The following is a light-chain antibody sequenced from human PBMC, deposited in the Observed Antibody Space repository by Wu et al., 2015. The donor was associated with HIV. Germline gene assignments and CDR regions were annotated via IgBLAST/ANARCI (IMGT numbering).Light chain of an antibody. J-gene: IGKJ1*01. Sequence: DIQVTQSPSSLSASVGDRVTITCRASQSISTYLNWYQQKPGKAPKLLIYAASNSQSGVPSRFSGSGSGTDFTLTITSLQPEDFATYYCQQSYSSLWTFGQGTKVEI. CDR2: AAS. CDR1: QSISTY. CDR3: QQSYSSLWT. V-gene: IGKV1-39*01.